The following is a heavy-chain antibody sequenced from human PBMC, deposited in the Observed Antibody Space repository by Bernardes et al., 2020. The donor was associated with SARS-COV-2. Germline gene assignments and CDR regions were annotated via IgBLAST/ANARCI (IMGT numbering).Heavy chain of an antibody. CDR3: ARVKPQLDGMDV. J-gene: IGHJ6*02. CDR1: GGSIRSYY. D-gene: IGHD3-10*01. Sequence: SSTLSLTCTVSGGSIRSYYWSWIRQPPGKGLEWIGYIYYSGSTNYNPSLKSRVTISVDTSKNQFSPKLSSVTAADTAVYYCARVKPQLDGMDVWGQGTTVTVSS. V-gene: IGHV4-59*01. CDR2: IYYSGST.